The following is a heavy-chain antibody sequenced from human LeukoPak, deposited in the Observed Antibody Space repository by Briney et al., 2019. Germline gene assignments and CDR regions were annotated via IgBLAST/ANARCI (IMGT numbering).Heavy chain of an antibody. CDR2: TYYSGNS. CDR1: GDSINSASNS. Sequence: PSETLSLTCAVSGDSINSASNSWNWIRQPPGKGLGWIGYTYYSGNSYYNPSLKTPVTISVDTSKNQFSLRLTSVTAADTAVYYCARKGETYYDFWSGYYDGGDFDYWGQGTLVTVSS. J-gene: IGHJ4*02. V-gene: IGHV4-30-4*07. CDR3: ARKGETYYDFWSGYYDGGDFDY. D-gene: IGHD3-3*01.